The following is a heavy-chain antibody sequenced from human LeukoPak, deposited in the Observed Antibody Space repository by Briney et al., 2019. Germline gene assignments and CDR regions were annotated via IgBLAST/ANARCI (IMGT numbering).Heavy chain of an antibody. J-gene: IGHJ5*02. CDR2: ISYDGSNK. Sequence: GGSLRLSCAASGFTFSSYGMHWVRQASGKGLEWVAGISYDGSNKYYADSVKGRFTISRDNSKNTLYLQMNSLRAEDTAVYYCAKTPRNWNYPNWFDPWGQGTLVTVSS. D-gene: IGHD1-7*01. V-gene: IGHV3-30*18. CDR1: GFTFSSYG. CDR3: AKTPRNWNYPNWFDP.